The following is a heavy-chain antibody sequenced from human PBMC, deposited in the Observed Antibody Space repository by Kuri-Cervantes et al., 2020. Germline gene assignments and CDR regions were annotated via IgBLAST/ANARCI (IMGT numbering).Heavy chain of an antibody. D-gene: IGHD2-8*01. Sequence: ASVKVSCKASGYTFTGYYMHWVRQAPGQGLEWMGWINPNSGGTNYAQKFQGWVTMTRDTSISTAYMELSRLSSDDTAVYYCARGFDCTNGVCYIGGIDYWGQGTLVTVSS. V-gene: IGHV1-2*04. CDR2: INPNSGGT. CDR3: ARGFDCTNGVCYIGGIDY. CDR1: GYTFTGYY. J-gene: IGHJ4*02.